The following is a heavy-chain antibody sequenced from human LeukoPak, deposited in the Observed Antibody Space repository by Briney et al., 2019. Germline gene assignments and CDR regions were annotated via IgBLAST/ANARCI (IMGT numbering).Heavy chain of an antibody. CDR3: ARGPPPVLRYFDWLSRMFDY. CDR1: GGSFSGYY. D-gene: IGHD3-9*01. Sequence: SETLSLTCAVYGGSFSGYYWSWIRRPPGKGLEWIGEINHSGSTNYNPSLKSRVTISVDTSKNQFSLKLSSVTAADTAVYYCARGPPPVLRYFDWLSRMFDYWGQGTLVTVSS. J-gene: IGHJ4*02. CDR2: INHSGST. V-gene: IGHV4-34*01.